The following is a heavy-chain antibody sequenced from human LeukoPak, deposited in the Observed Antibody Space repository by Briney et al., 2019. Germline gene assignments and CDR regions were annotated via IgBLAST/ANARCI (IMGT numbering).Heavy chain of an antibody. CDR1: GFTFSNYA. CDR2: ISYDGSNK. D-gene: IGHD6-13*01. V-gene: IGHV3-30*04. J-gene: IGHJ4*02. CDR3: AKDLGIAAAGTPYFDY. Sequence: GGSLRLSCAASGFTFSNYAMHWVRQSPGKGLEWVAVISYDGSNKYYADSVKGRFTISRDNSKNTLYLQMNSLRAEDTAVYYCAKDLGIAAAGTPYFDYWGQGTLVTVSS.